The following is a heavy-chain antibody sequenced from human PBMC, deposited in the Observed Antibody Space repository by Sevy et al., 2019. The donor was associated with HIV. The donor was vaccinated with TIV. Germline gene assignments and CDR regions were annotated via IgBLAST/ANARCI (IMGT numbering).Heavy chain of an antibody. CDR1: GFTFNNYA. CDR3: ARSAIAVAGSYGMDV. V-gene: IGHV3-30*04. CDR2: ISSDGGNE. Sequence: GGSLRLSCAASGFTFNNYAMHWVRQAPGKGLEWVALISSDGGNEYYADSVKDRFTISRDNSKNTLYLHMNSLRAEDTAVYYCARSAIAVAGSYGMDVWGQGTTVTVSS. D-gene: IGHD6-19*01. J-gene: IGHJ6*02.